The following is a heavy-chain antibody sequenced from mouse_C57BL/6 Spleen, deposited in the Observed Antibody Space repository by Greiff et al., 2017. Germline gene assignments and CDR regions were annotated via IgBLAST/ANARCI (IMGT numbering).Heavy chain of an antibody. CDR1: GFTFSSYA. Sequence: EVMLVESGGGLVKPGGSLKLSCAASGFTFSSYAMSWVRQTPEKRLEWVATISDGGSYTYYPDNVKGRFTISRDNAKNNLYLQMSHLKSEDTAMYYCARDPSIVTPYWYFDVWGTGTTVTVSS. CDR3: ARDPSIVTPYWYFDV. V-gene: IGHV5-4*01. D-gene: IGHD2-5*01. J-gene: IGHJ1*03. CDR2: ISDGGSYT.